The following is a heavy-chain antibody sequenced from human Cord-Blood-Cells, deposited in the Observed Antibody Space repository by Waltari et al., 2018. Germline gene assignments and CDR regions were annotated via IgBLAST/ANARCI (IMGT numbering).Heavy chain of an antibody. CDR2: IYYRGST. V-gene: IGHV4-39*01. J-gene: IGHJ4*02. D-gene: IGHD3-16*02. CDR1: GGSISSSSYY. CDR3: ARLATFGGVIVDY. Sequence: QLQLQESGPGLVKPSETLSLTCTVSGGSISSSSYYWGWIRQPPGKGLEWIGSIYYRGSTYYNPSLKSRGTIYVDTSNNQFSLKLSSVTAADTAVYYCARLATFGGVIVDYWGQGTLVTVSS.